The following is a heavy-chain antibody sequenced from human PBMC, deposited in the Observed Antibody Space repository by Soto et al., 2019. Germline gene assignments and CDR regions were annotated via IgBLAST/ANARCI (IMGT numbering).Heavy chain of an antibody. CDR1: GYTFTSYG. CDR2: MSAYNGNT. V-gene: IGHV1-18*01. D-gene: IGHD6-13*01. J-gene: IGHJ4*02. CDR3: ARDAPTIAAQDDY. Sequence: ASVKVSCKASGYTFTSYGIIWVRQAPGQGLEWMGWMSAYNGNTNYAQKLQGRVTMTRDTSTSTAYMDLRSLRSDDTAVYYCARDAPTIAAQDDYWGQGTLVTVSS.